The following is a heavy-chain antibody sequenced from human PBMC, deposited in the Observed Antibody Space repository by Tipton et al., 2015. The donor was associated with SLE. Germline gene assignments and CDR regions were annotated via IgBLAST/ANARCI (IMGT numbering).Heavy chain of an antibody. CDR1: GGSFSGYY. V-gene: IGHV4-34*01. D-gene: IGHD5-12*01. CDR3: ARVPGATALFDP. Sequence: TLSLTCAVYGGSFSGYYWSWIRQPPGKGLEWIGEINHGGSTNYNPSLKSRVTISVDTSKNQFSLKLSSVTAADTAVYYCARVPGATALFDPWGQGTLVTVPS. CDR2: INHGGST. J-gene: IGHJ5*02.